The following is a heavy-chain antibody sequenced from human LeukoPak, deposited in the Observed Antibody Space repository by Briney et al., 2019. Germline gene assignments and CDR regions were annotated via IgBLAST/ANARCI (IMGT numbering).Heavy chain of an antibody. J-gene: IGHJ4*02. CDR3: AGTPWFGELTLDY. Sequence: SVKVSCKASGFTFTSSTIQGVRQARGQRLEWIGWIVVGSGNTNYAQKFQERVIITRDMSTTTVYMELSSLRSEDTAVYYCAGTPWFGELTLDYWGQGTLVTVSS. D-gene: IGHD3-10*01. V-gene: IGHV1-58*02. CDR2: IVVGSGNT. CDR1: GFTFTSST.